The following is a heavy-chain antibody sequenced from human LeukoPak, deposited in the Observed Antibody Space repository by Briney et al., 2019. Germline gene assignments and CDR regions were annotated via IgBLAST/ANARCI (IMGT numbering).Heavy chain of an antibody. D-gene: IGHD2-15*01. J-gene: IGHJ4*02. CDR1: GYSLSSGYY. V-gene: IGHV4-38-2*01. CDR2: IYHSGST. CDR3: ARRPKGYCSGGSCYPFDY. Sequence: PSETLSLTCAVSGYSLSSGYYWGWIRQPPGKGLEWVGSIYHSGSTYYNPSLKSRVTISVDTSKNQFSLKLSSVTAADTAVYYCARRPKGYCSGGSCYPFDYWGEGTLVTVS.